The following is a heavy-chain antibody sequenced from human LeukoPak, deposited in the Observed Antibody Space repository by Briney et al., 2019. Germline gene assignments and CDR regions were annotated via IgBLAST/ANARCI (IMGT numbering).Heavy chain of an antibody. CDR3: ARFGIGYYDILRGAFDI. D-gene: IGHD3-9*01. J-gene: IGHJ3*02. CDR1: GYTFTSYY. Sequence: ASVKVSCKASGYTFTSYYMHWVRQAPGQGLEWMGIINPSGGSTNYAQKFQGRVTMTRDMSTSTVYMELSSLRSEDTAVYYCARFGIGYYDILRGAFDIWGQGTMVTVSS. CDR2: INPSGGST. V-gene: IGHV1-46*01.